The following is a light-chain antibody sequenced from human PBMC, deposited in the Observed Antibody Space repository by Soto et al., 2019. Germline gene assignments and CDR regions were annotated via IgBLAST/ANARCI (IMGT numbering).Light chain of an antibody. CDR1: SSDVGGYNY. CDR3: QTWDSSTVV. Sequence: QSALTQPPSASGSPGQSVTISCTGTSSDVGGYNYVSWYQQHPGKAPKLMIYEVSKRPSGVPDRFSGSKSGNTASLTVSGLQAEDEADYYCQTWDSSTVVFGGGTQLTVL. V-gene: IGLV2-8*01. J-gene: IGLJ2*01. CDR2: EVS.